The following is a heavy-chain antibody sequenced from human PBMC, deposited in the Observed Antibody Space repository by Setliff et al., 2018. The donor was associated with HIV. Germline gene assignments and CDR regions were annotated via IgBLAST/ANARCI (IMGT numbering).Heavy chain of an antibody. V-gene: IGHV4-34*01. CDR1: DDSTSSNY. D-gene: IGHD3-16*02. CDR3: ARGSDYIWGNYRFPFDY. J-gene: IGHJ4*02. Sequence: SETLSLTCTVSDDSTSSNYWSWIRQPPGKGLEWIGEINHSGSTNYNPSLKSRVTISVDTSKSQFSLKLSSVTAADTALYYCARGSDYIWGNYRFPFDYWGQGTLVTVSS. CDR2: INHSGST.